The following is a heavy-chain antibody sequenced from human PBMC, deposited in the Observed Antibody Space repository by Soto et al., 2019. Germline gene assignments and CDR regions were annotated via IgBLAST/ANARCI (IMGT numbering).Heavy chain of an antibody. CDR3: AKVGKSSGIDY. Sequence: QVQLVESGGGVVQPGRSLRLSCAASGFTFSSYAMHWVRQAPGKGLEWVAVISYDGSNKYYADSVKGRFTISRDNSKNTLYLQMNCLRAEDTAVYYCAKVGKSSGIDYWGQGTLVTVSS. J-gene: IGHJ4*02. V-gene: IGHV3-30-3*01. CDR2: ISYDGSNK. D-gene: IGHD3-22*01. CDR1: GFTFSSYA.